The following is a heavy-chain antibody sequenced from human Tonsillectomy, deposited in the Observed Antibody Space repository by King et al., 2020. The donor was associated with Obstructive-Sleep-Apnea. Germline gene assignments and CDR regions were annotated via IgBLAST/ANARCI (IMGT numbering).Heavy chain of an antibody. CDR2: INPSGNSI. J-gene: IGHJ4*02. Sequence: QLVQSGAEVKKPGASVKVSCKTSGYTFTSYYMHWVRQAPGQGLEWMGIINPSGNSISYAQKFQGRVTMTRDTSTSTVYMELSSLRSEDTAVYYCARAGSVWFGELLSSWDYWGQGTLVTVSS. V-gene: IGHV1-46*03. D-gene: IGHD3-10*01. CDR3: ARAGSVWFGELLSSWDY. CDR1: GYTFTSYY.